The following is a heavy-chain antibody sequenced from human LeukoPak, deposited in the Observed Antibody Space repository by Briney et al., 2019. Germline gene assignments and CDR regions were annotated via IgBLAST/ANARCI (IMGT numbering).Heavy chain of an antibody. CDR3: ARAPYGSGSYYAPGDAFDI. J-gene: IGHJ3*02. CDR2: ISSSSSYI. CDR1: GFTFSSYS. V-gene: IGHV3-21*01. Sequence: PGGSLRLSCAASGFTFSSYSMNWVRQAPGKGLEWVSSISSSSSYIYYADSVKGRFTISRDNAKNSLYLQMNSLRAEDTAVYYCARAPYGSGSYYAPGDAFDIWGQGTIVTVSS. D-gene: IGHD3-10*01.